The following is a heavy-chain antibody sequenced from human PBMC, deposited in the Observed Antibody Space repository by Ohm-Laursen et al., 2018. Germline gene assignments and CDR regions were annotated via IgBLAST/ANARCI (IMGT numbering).Heavy chain of an antibody. V-gene: IGHV4-31*01. Sequence: PSETLSLTCTVSGDSISSGGSYWSWIRQHPGKGLDWIGYIHYSGSTYYNPSLRSLVIISLDASKNQFSLKLSSVTAADTAVYYCARLNTGEAAAYDFDYWGQGTLVTVSS. CDR2: IHYSGST. CDR1: GDSISSGGSY. J-gene: IGHJ4*02. CDR3: ARLNTGEAAAYDFDY. D-gene: IGHD6-13*01.